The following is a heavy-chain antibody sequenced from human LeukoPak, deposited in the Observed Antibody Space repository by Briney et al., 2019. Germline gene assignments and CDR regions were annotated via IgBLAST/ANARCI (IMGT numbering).Heavy chain of an antibody. Sequence: PSETLSLTCTVSGGSISCYYWSWIRQPPGKGLEWIGYIYYSGSTNYNPSLKSRVTISVDTSKNQFSLKLSSVTAADTAVYYCARLGVTTPSDYWGQGTLVTVSS. D-gene: IGHD4-17*01. CDR3: ARLGVTTPSDY. J-gene: IGHJ4*02. CDR2: IYYSGST. CDR1: GGSISCYY. V-gene: IGHV4-59*01.